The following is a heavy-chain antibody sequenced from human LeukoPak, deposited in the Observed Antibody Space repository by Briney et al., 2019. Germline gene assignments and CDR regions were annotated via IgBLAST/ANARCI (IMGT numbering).Heavy chain of an antibody. J-gene: IGHJ5*02. CDR3: ARGSGGSCYSRNWFDP. V-gene: IGHV4-34*01. D-gene: IGHD2-15*01. Sequence: TSETLSLTCAVYGGSFSGYYWSWIRQPPGKGLEWIGEINHSGSIDYNPSLKSRVTISVDTSKNQFSLKLSSVTAADTAVYYCARGSGGSCYSRNWFDPWGQGTLVTVSS. CDR1: GGSFSGYY. CDR2: INHSGSI.